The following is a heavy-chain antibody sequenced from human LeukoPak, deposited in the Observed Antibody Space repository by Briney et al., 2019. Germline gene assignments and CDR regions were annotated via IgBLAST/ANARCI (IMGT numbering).Heavy chain of an antibody. J-gene: IGHJ4*02. CDR1: GFAFSTAW. CDR2: ISYDGSNK. CDR3: AKGAGDYFDY. D-gene: IGHD3-10*01. V-gene: IGHV3-30*18. Sequence: PGGSLRLSCAASGFAFSTAWMTWVRQAPGKGLEWVAVISYDGSNKYYADSVKGRFTISRDNSKHTLYPQMDSLRAEDTAVYYCAKGAGDYFDYWGQGTLVTVSS.